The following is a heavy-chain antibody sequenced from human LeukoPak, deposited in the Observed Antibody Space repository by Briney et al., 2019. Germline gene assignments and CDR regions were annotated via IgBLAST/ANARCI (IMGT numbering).Heavy chain of an antibody. CDR2: INHSGST. D-gene: IGHD6-13*01. J-gene: IGHJ5*02. CDR1: GGSFSGYY. CDR3: ARGRYSSSWYNYNWFDP. V-gene: IGHV4-34*01. Sequence: SETLSLTCAVYGGSFSGYYWSWIRQPPGKGLEWIGEINHSGSTNYNPSLKSRVTISVDTSKNQFSLKLSSVTAADTAVYYCARGRYSSSWYNYNWFDPWGQGTLVTVSS.